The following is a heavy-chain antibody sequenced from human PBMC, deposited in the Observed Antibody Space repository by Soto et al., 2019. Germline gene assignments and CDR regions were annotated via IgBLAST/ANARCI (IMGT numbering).Heavy chain of an antibody. Sequence: QVQLVQSGAEVKKPGASVKVSCKASGYTFTSYDINWVRQATGQGLEWMGWMNPNSGNTGYAQKFQGRVTMTRNTSISTAYMELSSLRSEDTAVYYCAREARAAAGNYYDYGMDVWGQGTTVTVSS. V-gene: IGHV1-8*01. CDR3: AREARAAAGNYYDYGMDV. J-gene: IGHJ6*02. CDR1: GYTFTSYD. D-gene: IGHD6-13*01. CDR2: MNPNSGNT.